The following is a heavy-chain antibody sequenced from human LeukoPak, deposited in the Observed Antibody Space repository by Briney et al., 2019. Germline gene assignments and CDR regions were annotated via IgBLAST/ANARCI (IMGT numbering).Heavy chain of an antibody. V-gene: IGHV4-59*08. D-gene: IGHD3-22*01. CDR3: ARQHSSGYYYFDF. CDR1: GGSISSYY. CDR2: IYYSGST. Sequence: SETLSLTCTVSGGSISSYYWSWIRQPPGKGLEWIGYIYYSGSTNYNPSLKSRVTISVDTSKNQFSLKLSSVTAADTAVYYCARQHSSGYYYFDFWGQGTLVTVSS. J-gene: IGHJ4*02.